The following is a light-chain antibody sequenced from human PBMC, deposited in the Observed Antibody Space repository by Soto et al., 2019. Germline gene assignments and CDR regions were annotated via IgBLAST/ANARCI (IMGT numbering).Light chain of an antibody. CDR3: QQFYAFPRT. CDR1: QGIANS. Sequence: DIQLTQSPSFLSASVGDKVTITCWANQGIANSLAWFQQKPGRAPNLLIYTAATLQGGVPSRFSGSGSGTEFALTITSLQAEDFATYYCQQFYAFPRTFGQGTKVDIK. J-gene: IGKJ1*01. CDR2: TAA. V-gene: IGKV1-9*01.